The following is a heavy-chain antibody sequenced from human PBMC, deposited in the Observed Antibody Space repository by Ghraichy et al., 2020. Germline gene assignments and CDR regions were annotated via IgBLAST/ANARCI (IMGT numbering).Heavy chain of an antibody. V-gene: IGHV4-34*01. CDR2: INHSGST. J-gene: IGHJ4*02. D-gene: IGHD3-10*01. Sequence: SETLSLTCAVYGGSFSGYYWSWIRQPPGKGLEWIGEINHSGSTNYNPSLKSRVTISVDTSKNQFSLKLSSVTAADTAVYYCARGKYGSGSYYRISSLVTLDYWGQGTLVTVSS. CDR3: ARGKYGSGSYYRISSLVTLDY. CDR1: GGSFSGYY.